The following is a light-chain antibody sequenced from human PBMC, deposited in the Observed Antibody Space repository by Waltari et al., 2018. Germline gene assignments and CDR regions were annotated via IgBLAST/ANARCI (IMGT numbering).Light chain of an antibody. CDR3: SSHTSNSIVV. J-gene: IGLJ2*01. Sequence: QSALTQPASVSGSPGQSITISCTGTSSDVGGYNSVSWYQQHPGKAPKVMIYDVSKRPSGVSHRFSGSKSGNTASLTISGLQAEDEAEYYCSSHTSNSIVVFGGGTKLTVL. CDR2: DVS. CDR1: SSDVGGYNS. V-gene: IGLV2-14*03.